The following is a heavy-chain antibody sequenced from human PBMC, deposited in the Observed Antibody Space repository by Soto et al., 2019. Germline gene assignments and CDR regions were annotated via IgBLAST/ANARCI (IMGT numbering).Heavy chain of an antibody. CDR3: AKGDGFILAV. CDR1: GFTFDDYA. V-gene: IGHV3-9*01. D-gene: IGHD1-26*01. Sequence: EVQLVESGGGLVQPGRSLRLSCAASGFTFDDYAMHWVRQAPGKGLEWVSITNTGGTTYYADSVKGRFTVSRDNSKNTLYLQMNSLRAEDTAVYYCAKGDGFILAVWGQGTTVSVSS. CDR2: TNTGGTT. J-gene: IGHJ6*02.